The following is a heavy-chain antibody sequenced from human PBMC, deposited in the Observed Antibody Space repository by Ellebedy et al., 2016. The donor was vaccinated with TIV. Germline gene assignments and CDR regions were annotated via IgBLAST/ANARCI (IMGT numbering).Heavy chain of an antibody. CDR1: GFTFSSYA. D-gene: IGHD5-18*01. Sequence: GESLKISCAASGFTFSSYAMSWVRQAPGKGLEWVSAISGSGGSTYYADSVKGRFTISRDNSKNTLYLQMNSLRAEDTAVYYCAKSRRGYSYGPPEYWGQGTLVTVSS. CDR2: ISGSGGST. CDR3: AKSRRGYSYGPPEY. V-gene: IGHV3-23*01. J-gene: IGHJ4*02.